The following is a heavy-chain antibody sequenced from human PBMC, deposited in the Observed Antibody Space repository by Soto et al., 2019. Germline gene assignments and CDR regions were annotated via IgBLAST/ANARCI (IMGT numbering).Heavy chain of an antibody. V-gene: IGHV4-59*01. D-gene: IGHD6-19*01. CDR2: IYYSGST. J-gene: IGHJ4*02. Sequence: SETLSLTCTVSGGSISRYYWSWIRQPPGKGLEWIGYIYYSGSTNYNPSLKSRVTISVDTSKNQFSLKLSSVTAADTAVYYCARWYIALARTCIDFWGQAILVTVFS. CDR3: ARWYIALARTCIDF. CDR1: GGSISRYY.